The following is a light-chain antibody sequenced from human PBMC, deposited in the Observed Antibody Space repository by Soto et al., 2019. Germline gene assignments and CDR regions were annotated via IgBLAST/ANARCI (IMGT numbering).Light chain of an antibody. CDR1: STDVGGYNF. Sequence: TQDASVCGFLGKSITMSCTGTSTDVGGYNFVSWYQQHPDKAPKLLIYEVTNRPSGVSNRFSGSKSGNTASLTISGPQAEDEADYYCSSYTSTGTPVFGTGTKVTVL. CDR2: EVT. CDR3: SSYTSTGTPV. V-gene: IGLV2-14*01. J-gene: IGLJ1*01.